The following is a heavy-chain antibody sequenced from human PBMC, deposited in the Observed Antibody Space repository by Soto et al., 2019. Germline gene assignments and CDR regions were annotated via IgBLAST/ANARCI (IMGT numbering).Heavy chain of an antibody. D-gene: IGHD2-2*01. CDR3: FCSSTSCYGANWFDP. V-gene: IGHV3-23*01. J-gene: IGHJ5*02. CDR1: GFTFSSYA. CDR2: ISGSGGRT. Sequence: GGSLRLSCAASGFTFSSYAMSWVRQAPGKGLEWVSAISGSGGRTYYADSVKGRFTISRDNSKNTLYLQMNSLRAENTAVYYCFCSSTSCYGANWFDPWGQGTLVTVSS.